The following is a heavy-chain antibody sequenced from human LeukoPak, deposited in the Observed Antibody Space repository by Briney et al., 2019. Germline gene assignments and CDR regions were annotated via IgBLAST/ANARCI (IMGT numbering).Heavy chain of an antibody. CDR2: FDPEDGET. V-gene: IGHV1-24*01. Sequence: ASVKVSCKVSGYTLTELSMHWVRQAPGKGLEWMGGFDPEDGETIYAQKFQGRVTMTEGTSTDTAYMELSSLRSEDTAVYYCATGVGAGTGYWGQGTLVTVSS. J-gene: IGHJ4*02. CDR1: GYTLTELS. CDR3: ATGVGAGTGY. D-gene: IGHD6-13*01.